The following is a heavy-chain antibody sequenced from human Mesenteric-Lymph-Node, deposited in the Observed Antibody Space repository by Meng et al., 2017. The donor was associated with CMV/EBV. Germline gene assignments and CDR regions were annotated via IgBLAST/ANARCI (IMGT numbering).Heavy chain of an antibody. J-gene: IGHJ4*02. CDR2: ISLSGDKT. Sequence: GESLKISCAASGFIFSDYYMNWIRQAPGKGLEWVSSISLSGDKTYYADSVKGRFTISRDNSKNTLYLQMNSLRAEDTAVYYCAKASCSSASCYIDYWGQGTLVTVSS. V-gene: IGHV3-23*01. CDR1: GFIFSDYY. CDR3: AKASCSSASCYIDY. D-gene: IGHD2-2*02.